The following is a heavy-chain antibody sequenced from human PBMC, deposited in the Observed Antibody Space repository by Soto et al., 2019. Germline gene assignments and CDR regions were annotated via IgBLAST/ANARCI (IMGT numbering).Heavy chain of an antibody. V-gene: IGHV5-51*01. CDR1: GYSFTSYW. Sequence: GESLKISCNGSGYSFTSYWICWVRQMPGKGLEWMGIIYPGDSDTRYSPSFHGQVTISADKSISTAYLQWSSLKASDTAMYYCARHILDRSFDIWGQGTMVTVSS. CDR2: IYPGDSDT. D-gene: IGHD3-3*01. CDR3: ARHILDRSFDI. J-gene: IGHJ3*02.